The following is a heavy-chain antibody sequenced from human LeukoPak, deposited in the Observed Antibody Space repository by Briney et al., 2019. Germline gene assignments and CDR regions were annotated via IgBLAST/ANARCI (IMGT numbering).Heavy chain of an antibody. CDR2: PSWEGGSS. D-gene: IGHD3-16*01. Sequence: GGALRLTCPGSLCIHVEFALHWVRPARSRGGAGVSLPSWEGGSSCYAGSVRGRFTLSRDNSKDSLYMQRSSLRPEDTALYYCAKDGMVTYGEVIPNYYFYYRVVWGKGTTVTVS. CDR1: LCIHVEFA. CDR3: AKDGMVTYGEVIPNYYFYYRVV. V-gene: IGHV3-43D*03. J-gene: IGHJ6*03.